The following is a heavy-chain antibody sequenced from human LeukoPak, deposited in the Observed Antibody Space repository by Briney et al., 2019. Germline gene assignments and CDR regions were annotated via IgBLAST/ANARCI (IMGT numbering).Heavy chain of an antibody. CDR1: GFTFSSYG. J-gene: IGHJ1*01. D-gene: IGHD3-22*01. CDR2: ISYDGSNK. Sequence: PGRSLRLSCAASGFTFSSYGMHWVRRAPGKGLEWVALISYDGSNKYYADSVKGRFTISRDNSKNTLYLQMNSLRAEDTAVYYCAKGSLIDSSGYPEYFQHWGQGTLVTVSS. V-gene: IGHV3-30*18. CDR3: AKGSLIDSSGYPEYFQH.